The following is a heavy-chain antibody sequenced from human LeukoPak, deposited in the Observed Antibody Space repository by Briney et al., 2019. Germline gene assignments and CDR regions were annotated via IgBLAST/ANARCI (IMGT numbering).Heavy chain of an antibody. CDR3: ARDLAYSRLDY. CDR2: INPDGNKK. V-gene: IGHV3-7*01. Sequence: GGSLRLSCAASGFTFSAYWMSWVRQAPGKGLEWVASINPDGNKKYSADSVKGRFTISRDNAENSLYLQMNSLRVEDTAFYYCARDLAYSRLDYWGQGMLVTVSS. J-gene: IGHJ4*02. CDR1: GFTFSAYW. D-gene: IGHD5-18*01.